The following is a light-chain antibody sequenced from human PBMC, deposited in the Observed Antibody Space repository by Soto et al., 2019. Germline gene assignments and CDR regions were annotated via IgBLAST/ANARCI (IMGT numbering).Light chain of an antibody. J-gene: IGKJ1*01. Sequence: EIVMTQSPATLSVSPGERATLSCRASQCVSSNLAWYQQKPGQAPRLLIYGASTRVTGIPARFSGGGSGTEFTLTISSLQSEDFAVYYCQQYNNWPGTFGQGTKVEIK. CDR1: QCVSSN. V-gene: IGKV3-15*01. CDR3: QQYNNWPGT. CDR2: GAS.